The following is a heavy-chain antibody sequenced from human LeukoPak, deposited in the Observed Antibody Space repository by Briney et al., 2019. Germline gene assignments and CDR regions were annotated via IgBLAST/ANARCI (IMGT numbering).Heavy chain of an antibody. CDR1: GFTFSSYA. D-gene: IGHD6-6*01. J-gene: IGHJ4*02. Sequence: GGSLRLSCAASGFTFSSYAMSWVRQAPGKGLEWVSAISGSGGSTYYADSVKGRFTISRDNSKNTLYLQMNSLKAEDTAVYYCTTPIAARPTDDYWGQGTLVTVSS. V-gene: IGHV3-23*01. CDR2: ISGSGGST. CDR3: TTPIAARPTDDY.